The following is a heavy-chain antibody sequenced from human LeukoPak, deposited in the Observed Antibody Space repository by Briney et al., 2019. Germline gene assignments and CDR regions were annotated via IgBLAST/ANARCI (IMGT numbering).Heavy chain of an antibody. CDR3: ARDSATGTTTFVDY. D-gene: IGHD1-1*01. CDR1: GGTFSSYA. J-gene: IGHJ4*02. Sequence: GASVKVSCKASGGTFSSYAISWVRQAPGQGLEWMGWISGYNSNTNYAQKLQGRVTMTTDTSTSTAYMELRSLRSDDTAVYFCARDSATGTTTFVDYWGQGTLVTVSS. CDR2: ISGYNSNT. V-gene: IGHV1-18*01.